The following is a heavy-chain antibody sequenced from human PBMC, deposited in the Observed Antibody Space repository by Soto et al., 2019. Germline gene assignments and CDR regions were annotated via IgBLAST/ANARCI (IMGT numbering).Heavy chain of an antibody. CDR1: GGSINSGDYS. D-gene: IGHD3-22*01. J-gene: IGHJ5*02. CDR2: IYHTGTT. Sequence: SETLSLTCTVSGGSINSGDYSWTWIRQPPGKGLEWIGYIYHTGTTYYNMSLKSRVTISVDRSKNQFSLKLSSVTAADTAVYYCARGIMFYDGTAASWIDPWAQGTPVPISS. CDR3: ARGIMFYDGTAASWIDP. V-gene: IGHV4-30-2*01.